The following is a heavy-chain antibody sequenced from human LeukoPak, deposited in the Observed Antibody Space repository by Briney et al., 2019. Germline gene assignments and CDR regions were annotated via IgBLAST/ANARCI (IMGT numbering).Heavy chain of an antibody. V-gene: IGHV5-51*01. Sequence: GESLEISCRGSGYSFTSYWIGWVRQMPGKGLEWMGIIYPGDSDTRYSPSFQGQVTISADKSISTAYLQWSSLKASDTAMYYCARRGYYGSGSYWVYFDYWGQGTLVTVSS. CDR2: IYPGDSDT. CDR1: GYSFTSYW. D-gene: IGHD3-10*01. CDR3: ARRGYYGSGSYWVYFDY. J-gene: IGHJ4*02.